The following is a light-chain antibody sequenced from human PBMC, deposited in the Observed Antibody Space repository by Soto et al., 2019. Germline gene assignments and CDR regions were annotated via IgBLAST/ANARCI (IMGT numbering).Light chain of an antibody. J-gene: IGKJ1*01. V-gene: IGKV2-24*01. CDR1: QSLVYSDGNTY. CDR3: IQFSHVPRT. Sequence: VLTQTPLSSPVTLGQPASISCRSSQSLVYSDGNTYLSWLQQRPGQPPRLLIYQVSNRFSGVPNRFSGRGAGTDITLKINRVEADDVGLYSCIQFSHVPRTFGQVTKVEIK. CDR2: QVS.